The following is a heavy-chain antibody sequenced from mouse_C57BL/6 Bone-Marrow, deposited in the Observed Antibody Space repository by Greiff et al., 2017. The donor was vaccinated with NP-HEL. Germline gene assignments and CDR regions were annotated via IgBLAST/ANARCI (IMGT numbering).Heavy chain of an antibody. CDR2: IYPGDGDT. CDR1: GYAFSSYW. D-gene: IGHD1-2*01. CDR3: ARWKILRRYAMDY. Sequence: VKLQESGAELVKPGASVKISCKASGYAFSSYWMNWVKQRPGKGLEWIGQIYPGDGDTNYNGKFKGKATLTADKSSSTAYMQLSSLTSEDSAVYCCARWKILRRYAMDYWGQGTSVTVSS. V-gene: IGHV1-80*01. J-gene: IGHJ4*01.